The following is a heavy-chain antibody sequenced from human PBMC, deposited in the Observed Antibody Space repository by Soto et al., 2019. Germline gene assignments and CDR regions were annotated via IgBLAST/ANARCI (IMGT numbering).Heavy chain of an antibody. CDR3: AKDTSWGSNYYYYYMDV. D-gene: IGHD2-2*01. Sequence: GGSLRLSCAASGFTFSSYAMSWVRQAPGKGLEWVSAISGSGGSTYYADSVKGRFTISRDNSKNTLYLQMNSLRAEDTAVYYCAKDTSWGSNYYYYYMDVWGKGTTVTVSS. V-gene: IGHV3-23*01. CDR2: ISGSGGST. J-gene: IGHJ6*03. CDR1: GFTFSSYA.